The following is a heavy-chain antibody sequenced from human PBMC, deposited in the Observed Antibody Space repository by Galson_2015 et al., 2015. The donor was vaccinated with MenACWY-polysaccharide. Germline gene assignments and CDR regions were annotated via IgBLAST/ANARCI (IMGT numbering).Heavy chain of an antibody. CDR3: VRDDGYYRVDY. V-gene: IGHV3-33*01. CDR1: GFNFGDYG. D-gene: IGHD3-22*01. CDR2: IWFDGSNK. Sequence: SLRLSCAVSGFNFGDYGMQWVRQAPGKGLEWVADIWFDGSNKYYADPVKGRFTISRDNSKNTLYLQMNSLRVEDTAVYYCVRDDGYYRVDYWGQGTLVTVSS. J-gene: IGHJ4*02.